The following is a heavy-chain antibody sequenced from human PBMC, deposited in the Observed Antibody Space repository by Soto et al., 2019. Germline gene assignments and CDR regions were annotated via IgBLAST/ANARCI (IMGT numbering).Heavy chain of an antibody. D-gene: IGHD2-21*01. Sequence: QVQLQESGPGLVKHSQTLSLTCTVSGGSISSSGYYWRWIRQHPGKGLEWIGYIYYSGSTYYNPSLKSRVIISVDTSKNQFSLKLSSVTAADTAVYYCAASCVGCGGFNYYGMDVWGQGTTVTVSS. J-gene: IGHJ6*02. V-gene: IGHV4-31*03. CDR3: AASCVGCGGFNYYGMDV. CDR1: GGSISSSGYY. CDR2: IYYSGST.